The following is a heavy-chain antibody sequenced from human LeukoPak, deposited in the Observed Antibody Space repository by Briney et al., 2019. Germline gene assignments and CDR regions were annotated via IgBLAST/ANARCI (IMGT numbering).Heavy chain of an antibody. V-gene: IGHV3-23*01. CDR1: GFTFSSYE. D-gene: IGHD3-10*01. J-gene: IGHJ6*03. CDR3: AKGDFYGSGRDYYYYMDV. Sequence: SGGSLRLSCAASGFTFSSYEMNWVRQAPGKGLEWVSAISGSGGSTYYADSVKGRFTISRDNSKNTLYLQMNSLRAEDTAVYNCAKGDFYGSGRDYYYYMDVWGKGTTVTISS. CDR2: ISGSGGST.